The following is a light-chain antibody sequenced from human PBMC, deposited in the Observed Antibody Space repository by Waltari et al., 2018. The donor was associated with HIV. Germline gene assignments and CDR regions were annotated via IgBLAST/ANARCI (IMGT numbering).Light chain of an antibody. CDR2: DTS. Sequence: EIVLTQSPATLSWSPGERATPSCGASQNIKDNYLPWYQQKPGLAPRLLIYDTSNRATGIPDRFTGSGSETDFTLTISRLEPEDFAVYYCQHYSNAPWTFGQGTKVEVK. V-gene: IGKV3D-20*01. CDR1: QNIKDNY. J-gene: IGKJ1*01. CDR3: QHYSNAPWT.